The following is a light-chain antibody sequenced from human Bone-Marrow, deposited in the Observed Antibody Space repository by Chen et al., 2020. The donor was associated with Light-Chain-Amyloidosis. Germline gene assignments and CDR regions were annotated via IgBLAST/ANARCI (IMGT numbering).Light chain of an antibody. V-gene: IGLV3-25*03. Sequence: SYELTQPPSVSVSPGQTARITCSGDDLPTKYAYWYQQKPGQAPVLVIHRDTERPSGSSERFSGSSSGTTATLTISGVQAEDEADYHCQSADSSGTYEVIFGGGTKLTFL. CDR2: RDT. CDR3: QSADSSGTYEVI. J-gene: IGLJ2*01. CDR1: DLPTKY.